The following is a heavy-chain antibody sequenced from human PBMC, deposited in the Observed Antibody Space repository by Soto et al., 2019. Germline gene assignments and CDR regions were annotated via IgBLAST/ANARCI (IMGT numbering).Heavy chain of an antibody. CDR3: ASGMNYYDSSGSDY. J-gene: IGHJ4*02. D-gene: IGHD3-22*01. CDR1: GGSFSGYY. CDR2: INHSGST. V-gene: IGHV4-34*01. Sequence: SETLSLTCAVYGGSFSGYYWSWIRQPPGKGLEWIGEINHSGSTNYNPSLKSRVTISVDTSKNQFSLKLSSVTAADTAVYYCASGMNYYDSSGSDYWGQGTLVTVSS.